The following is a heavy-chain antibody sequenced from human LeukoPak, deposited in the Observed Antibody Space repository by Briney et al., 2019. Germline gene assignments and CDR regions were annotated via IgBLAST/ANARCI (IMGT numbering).Heavy chain of an antibody. J-gene: IGHJ6*02. V-gene: IGHV4-59*08. CDR3: ARHGTSSYYYYAMDV. Sequence: KPSETLSLTCTVSGGSISSYYWSWIRQPPGKGLEWIGDIYYSANTNYNPSLKSRVTISVDTSKNQFSLRLSTVTAADTAVYYCARHGTSSYYYYAMDVWGQGTTVTVSS. D-gene: IGHD1-1*01. CDR1: GGSISSYY. CDR2: IYYSANT.